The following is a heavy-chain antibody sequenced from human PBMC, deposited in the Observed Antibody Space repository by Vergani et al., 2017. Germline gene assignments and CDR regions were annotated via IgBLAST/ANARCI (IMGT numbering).Heavy chain of an antibody. J-gene: IGHJ6*03. CDR1: GGSISSSSYY. CDR2: IYTSGST. Sequence: QLQLQESGPGLVKPSETLSLTCTVSGGSISSSSYYWSWIRQPAGKGLEWIGRIYTSGSTNYNPSLKSRVTMSVDTSKNQFSLKLSSVTAADTAVYYCARALSGYYYYYMDVWGKGTTVTVSS. CDR3: ARALSGYYYYYMDV. V-gene: IGHV4-61*02.